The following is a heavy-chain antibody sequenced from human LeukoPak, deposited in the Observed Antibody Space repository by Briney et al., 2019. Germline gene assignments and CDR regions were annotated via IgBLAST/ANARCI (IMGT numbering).Heavy chain of an antibody. J-gene: IGHJ3*02. Sequence: SETLSLTCTVSGGSISRYYWSWIRQSAGKGLEWIARIYSSGHTNYNPSLKSRVTISLDMSKNQFSLTMRSVTAADTAMYFCARDDFGDVDAFDIWGQGTMVTVSP. D-gene: IGHD4-17*01. CDR1: GGSISRYY. V-gene: IGHV4-4*07. CDR3: ARDDFGDVDAFDI. CDR2: IYSSGHT.